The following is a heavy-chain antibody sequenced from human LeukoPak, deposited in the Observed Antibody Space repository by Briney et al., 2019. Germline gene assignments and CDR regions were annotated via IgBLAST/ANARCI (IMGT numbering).Heavy chain of an antibody. D-gene: IGHD3-22*01. J-gene: IGHJ4*02. CDR3: ARDGDYYDSSGYNFYYFDY. V-gene: IGHV4-34*01. CDR2: INHSGST. Sequence: SETLSLTCAVYGGSFSGYYWSWIRQPSGKGLEWIGEINHSGSTNYNPSLKSRVTISVDTSKNQFSLKLSSVTAADTAVYYCARDGDYYDSSGYNFYYFDYWGQGTLVTVSS. CDR1: GGSFSGYY.